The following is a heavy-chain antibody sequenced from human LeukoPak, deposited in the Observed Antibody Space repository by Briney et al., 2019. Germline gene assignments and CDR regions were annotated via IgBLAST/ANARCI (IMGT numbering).Heavy chain of an antibody. Sequence: PGGSLRLSCAASGFTFDDYAMHWVRQAPGKGLEWVSGISWNSGSIGYADSVKGRFTISRDNAKNSLYLQMNSLRAEDMALYYCAKGGSSRGFDYWGQGTLVTVSS. CDR2: ISWNSGSI. D-gene: IGHD6-13*01. V-gene: IGHV3-9*03. J-gene: IGHJ4*02. CDR3: AKGGSSRGFDY. CDR1: GFTFDDYA.